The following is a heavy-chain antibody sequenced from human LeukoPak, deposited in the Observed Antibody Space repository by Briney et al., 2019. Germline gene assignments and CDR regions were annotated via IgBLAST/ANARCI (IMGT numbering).Heavy chain of an antibody. D-gene: IGHD3-22*01. CDR1: GYTFTGYY. CDR2: INPNSGGT. J-gene: IGHJ5*02. V-gene: IGHV1-2*02. CDR3: ARGTYYYDSSGGNWFDP. Sequence: ASEKVSCKASGYTFTGYYMHWVRQAPGQGLEWMGWINPNSGGTNYAQKFHGRVTMTRDTSISTAYMELSRLRSDDTAVYYCARGTYYYDSSGGNWFDPWGQGTLVTVSS.